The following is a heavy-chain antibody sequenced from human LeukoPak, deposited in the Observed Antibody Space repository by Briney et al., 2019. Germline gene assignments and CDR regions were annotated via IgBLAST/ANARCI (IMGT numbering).Heavy chain of an antibody. Sequence: SETLSLTCTVSGGSISSGDYYWSWIRQPPGKGLEWIGYIYYSGSTYYNPSLKSRVTISVDTSKNQFSLKLSSVTAADTAVYYCAISKYYDFWSGSDSYFDYWGQGTLVTVSS. CDR1: GGSISSGDYY. D-gene: IGHD3-3*01. CDR2: IYYSGST. CDR3: AISKYYDFWSGSDSYFDY. J-gene: IGHJ4*02. V-gene: IGHV4-30-4*08.